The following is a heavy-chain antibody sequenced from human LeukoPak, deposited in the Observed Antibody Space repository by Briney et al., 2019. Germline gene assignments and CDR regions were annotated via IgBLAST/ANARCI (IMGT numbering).Heavy chain of an antibody. J-gene: IGHJ4*02. Sequence: SETLSLTCAVYGGPFSGYQWSWIRQPPGKGLEWIGEINHSGSTNYNPSLKSRVTMAVDTSKNQFSLKLTSVTAADAAVYYCARDSPLLTYYYPSGNYYYYFDYWGQGSLVPVSS. CDR2: INHSGST. CDR3: ARDSPLLTYYYPSGNYYYYFDY. D-gene: IGHD3-10*01. CDR1: GGPFSGYQ. V-gene: IGHV4-34*01.